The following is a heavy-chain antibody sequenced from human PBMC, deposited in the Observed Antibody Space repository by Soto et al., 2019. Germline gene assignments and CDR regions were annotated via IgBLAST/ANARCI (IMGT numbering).Heavy chain of an antibody. CDR1: GGSIYSSSYY. CDR3: ASHPYDFWSGYFDY. CDR2: IYYSGST. V-gene: IGHV4-39*01. Sequence: QLQLQESGPGLVKPSETLSLTCTVSGGSIYSSSYYWGWIRQPPGKGLEWIGSIYYSGSTYYNPSLKSRVTXXVXTXXNQFSLKLSSVTAADTAVYYCASHPYDFWSGYFDYWGRGTLVTVSS. D-gene: IGHD3-3*01. J-gene: IGHJ4*02.